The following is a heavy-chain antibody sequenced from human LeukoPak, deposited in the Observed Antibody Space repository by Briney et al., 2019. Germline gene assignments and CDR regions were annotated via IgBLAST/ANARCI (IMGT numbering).Heavy chain of an antibody. J-gene: IGHJ5*02. D-gene: IGHD3-10*01. CDR2: IYPGDSDT. Sequence: GESLKSSCKGSGYSFTSYWIGWVRQMPGKGQEWMGIIYPGDSDTRYSPSFQGQVTISADKSISTAYLQWSSLKASDTAMYYCARHEKLLWFVEPFSNWFDPWGQGTLVTVSS. CDR1: GYSFTSYW. CDR3: ARHEKLLWFVEPFSNWFDP. V-gene: IGHV5-51*01.